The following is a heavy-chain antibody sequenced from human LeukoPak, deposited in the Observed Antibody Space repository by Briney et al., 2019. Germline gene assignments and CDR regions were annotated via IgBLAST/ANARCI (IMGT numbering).Heavy chain of an antibody. CDR3: ARTLMQFDY. Sequence: ASVKVSCKASGGTFTSYAISWVRQAPGQGLEWMGWINPKSGGTKYAQKFQGRVTMTRDTSISTTYMELTSLRSDDTAVYYCARTLMQFDYWGQGTLVTVSS. CDR2: INPKSGGT. J-gene: IGHJ4*02. CDR1: GGTFTSYA. V-gene: IGHV1-2*02.